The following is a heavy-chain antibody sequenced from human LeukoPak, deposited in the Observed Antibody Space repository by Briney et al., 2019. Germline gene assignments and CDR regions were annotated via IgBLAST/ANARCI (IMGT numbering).Heavy chain of an antibody. D-gene: IGHD3-3*01. J-gene: IGHJ3*02. CDR3: ARDCLEWFDDAFDI. CDR1: GFTFDDYA. Sequence: QPGRSLRLSCAASGFTFDDYAMHWVRQAPGKGLEWVSGISWNSGSIGYADSVKGRFTISRDNAKNSLYLQMNSLRAEDTAVYYCARDCLEWFDDAFDIWGQGTMVTVSS. CDR2: ISWNSGSI. V-gene: IGHV3-9*01.